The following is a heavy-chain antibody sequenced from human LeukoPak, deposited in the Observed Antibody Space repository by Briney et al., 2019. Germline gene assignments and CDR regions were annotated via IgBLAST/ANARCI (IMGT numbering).Heavy chain of an antibody. CDR1: GFTFDDYG. CDR2: INWNGDST. V-gene: IGHV3-20*04. J-gene: IGHJ4*02. D-gene: IGHD7-27*01. CDR3: ARGPLTGSMLGDFDY. Sequence: TGGSLRRSCAASGFTFDDYGMSWVRQAPGKGLEWVSSINWNGDSTDYADSVKGRFTISRDNARNSLYVQMNSLRAEDTALYYCARGPLTGSMLGDFDYWGQGTLVTVSS.